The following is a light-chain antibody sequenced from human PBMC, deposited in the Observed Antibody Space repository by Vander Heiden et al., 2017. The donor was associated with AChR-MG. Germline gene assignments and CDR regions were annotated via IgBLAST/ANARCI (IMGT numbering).Light chain of an antibody. Sequence: QPALTQPAPVSGSPGPAITISCPGTSSDVGGYNFVSWYQQHPGKAPKLMIYDVSERPSGVSYRFSGSKSGFTASLTISGLQAEDEADYYCSSYTSSNTVLFGGGTKLTVL. V-gene: IGLV2-14*03. J-gene: IGLJ2*01. CDR2: DVS. CDR3: SSYTSSNTVL. CDR1: SSDVGGYNF.